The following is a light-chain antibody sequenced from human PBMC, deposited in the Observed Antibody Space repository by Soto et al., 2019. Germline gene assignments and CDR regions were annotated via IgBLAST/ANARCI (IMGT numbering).Light chain of an antibody. Sequence: DIQLTQSPSFLSASVGGRVTITCRASQGISSYLAWYQQKPGKAPKLLIYAASTLQSGVPSRFSGSGSGTEFTLTFISLQPEDFATYYCQQLNSYPRWLTFGGGTKVDIK. V-gene: IGKV1-9*01. J-gene: IGKJ4*01. CDR3: QQLNSYPRWLT. CDR2: AAS. CDR1: QGISSY.